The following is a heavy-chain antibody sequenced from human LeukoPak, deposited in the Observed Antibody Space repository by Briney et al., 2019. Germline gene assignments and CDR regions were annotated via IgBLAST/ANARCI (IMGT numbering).Heavy chain of an antibody. Sequence: GGSLRLSCAASGFTFSGYAMHWVRQAPGKGLEYVSAISDNGGCTNYANSVKGRFTISRANSKNTVYLQMGSLRPEDMAVYYCARGVGYFDSTGYFMYYFDYWGQGALVTVSS. D-gene: IGHD3-22*01. CDR2: ISDNGGCT. V-gene: IGHV3-64*01. CDR1: GFTFSGYA. J-gene: IGHJ4*02. CDR3: ARGVGYFDSTGYFMYYFDY.